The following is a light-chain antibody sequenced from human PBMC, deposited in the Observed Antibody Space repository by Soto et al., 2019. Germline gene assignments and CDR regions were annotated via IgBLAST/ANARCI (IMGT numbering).Light chain of an antibody. CDR2: RNS. J-gene: IGLJ3*02. Sequence: SYELTQQLSVSVALGQTARITCGGNNIGSKNVHCYQQKPGQAPVLVIYRNSNRPSGIPERFSGSNSVNTATLTISRAQAGDEADYYCQVWDSSTAMLFGGGTKLTVL. CDR3: QVWDSSTAML. CDR1: NIGSKN. V-gene: IGLV3-9*01.